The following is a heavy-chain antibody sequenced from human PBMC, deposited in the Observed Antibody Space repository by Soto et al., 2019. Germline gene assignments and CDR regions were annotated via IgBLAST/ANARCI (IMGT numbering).Heavy chain of an antibody. J-gene: IGHJ4*02. V-gene: IGHV3-74*01. CDR1: GFTFSNHW. D-gene: IGHD1-1*01. Sequence: EVQLVESGGGLVQPGASLRLSCEASGFTFSNHWMHWVRQAPGKGPVWVARIKTDGSTTNYADYVKGRFTVSRDNAKNTLFLQMNSLRVEDTAVYYCARNWKGVDYWGQGTLVTVSS. CDR3: ARNWKGVDY. CDR2: IKTDGSTT.